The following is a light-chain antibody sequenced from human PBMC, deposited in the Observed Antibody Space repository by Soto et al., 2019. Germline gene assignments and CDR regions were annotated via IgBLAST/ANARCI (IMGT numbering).Light chain of an antibody. Sequence: EIVLTQSPVTLSLSPGERATLSCRASQSVTTFLAWYQQKPGQAPRLLIYDVSNRATGIPARFSGNGSGTDFTLTISSLEPEDFAVYYCQQRINWPLTFGGGTKVEIK. CDR2: DVS. J-gene: IGKJ4*01. CDR1: QSVTTF. CDR3: QQRINWPLT. V-gene: IGKV3-11*01.